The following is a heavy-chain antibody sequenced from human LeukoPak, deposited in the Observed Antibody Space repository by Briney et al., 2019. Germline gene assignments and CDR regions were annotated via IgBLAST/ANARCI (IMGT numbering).Heavy chain of an antibody. V-gene: IGHV3-7*01. D-gene: IGHD6-13*01. Sequence: GGSLRLSCAASGFTFSSYWMSWVRQAPGKGLEWVANIKQDGGEKSYVDSVKGRFTISRDNAKNSLYLQMSSLRAEDTAVYYCARVGTAAGLYFDLWGQGTLVTVSS. CDR1: GFTFSSYW. J-gene: IGHJ4*01. CDR2: IKQDGGEK. CDR3: ARVGTAAGLYFDL.